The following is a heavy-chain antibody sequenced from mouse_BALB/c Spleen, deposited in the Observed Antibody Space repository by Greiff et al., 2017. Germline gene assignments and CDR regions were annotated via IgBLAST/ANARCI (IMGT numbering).Heavy chain of an antibody. CDR3: ARSANWDYFDY. CDR2: INPYNDGT. Sequence: EVHLVESGPELVKPGASVKMSCKASGYTFTSYVMHWVKQKPGQGLEWIGYINPYNDGTKYNEKFKGKATLTSDKSSSTAYMELSSLTSEDSAVYYCARSANWDYFDYWGQGTTLTVSS. CDR1: GYTFTSYV. V-gene: IGHV1-14*01. D-gene: IGHD4-1*01. J-gene: IGHJ2*01.